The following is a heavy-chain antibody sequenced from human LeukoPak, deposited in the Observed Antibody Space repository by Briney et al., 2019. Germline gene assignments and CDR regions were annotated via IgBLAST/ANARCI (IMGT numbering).Heavy chain of an antibody. CDR1: GGYISSYY. V-gene: IGHV4-59*01. Sequence: SETLSLTCTVSGGYISSYYWSWIRQPPGKGLEWIGYIYYSGSTNYNPSLKSRVTISLDTSKNQFSLKLSSVTAADTAVYYCARVVQLTPPPSYYYYYYMDVWGKGTTVTVSS. CDR2: IYYSGST. CDR3: ARVVQLTPPPSYYYYYYMDV. D-gene: IGHD6-6*01. J-gene: IGHJ6*03.